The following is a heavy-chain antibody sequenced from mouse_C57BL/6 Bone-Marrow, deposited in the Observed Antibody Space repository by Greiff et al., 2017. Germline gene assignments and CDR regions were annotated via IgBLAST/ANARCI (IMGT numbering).Heavy chain of an antibody. CDR3: AREDYWYFDV. CDR2: IDPSDSYT. V-gene: IGHV1-69*01. CDR1: GYTFTSYW. J-gene: IGHJ1*03. Sequence: QVQLQQPGAELVMPGASVKLSCTASGYTFTSYWMHWVKQRPGQGLEWIGEIDPSDSYTNYNQKFKGKSTLTVDKSSSTAYMQRSSLTSEDSAVYYCAREDYWYFDVWGTGTTVTVSS.